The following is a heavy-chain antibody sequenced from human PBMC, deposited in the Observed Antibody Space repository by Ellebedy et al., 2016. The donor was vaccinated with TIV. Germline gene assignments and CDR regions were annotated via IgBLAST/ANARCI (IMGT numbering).Heavy chain of an antibody. CDR3: ARDLWFGEGDAFDI. V-gene: IGHV3-30*04. D-gene: IGHD3-10*01. J-gene: IGHJ3*02. CDR2: ISYDASKE. CDR1: EFNHA. Sequence: PGGSLRLSCAASEFNHAFHWVRQAPGKGLEGVAVISYDASKEDYADSVKGRFTISRDNSKNTLYLQMNSLRVEDTAVYYCARDLWFGEGDAFDIWGQGIMVTVSS.